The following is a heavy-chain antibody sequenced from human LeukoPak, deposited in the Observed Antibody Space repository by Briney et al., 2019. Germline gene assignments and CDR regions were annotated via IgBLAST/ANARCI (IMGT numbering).Heavy chain of an antibody. D-gene: IGHD3-16*01. CDR3: ARVGAVGGVFRAFDI. J-gene: IGHJ3*02. Sequence: GGSLRLSCAASGFTVRSNCMSWVRQAPGKGLEWVSGFYGGGSTDYADSVKGRFTISRDNSKNTLYLQMNSLRAEDTAVYYCARVGAVGGVFRAFDIWGQGTMVTVSS. CDR2: FYGGGST. V-gene: IGHV3-66*01. CDR1: GFTVRSNC.